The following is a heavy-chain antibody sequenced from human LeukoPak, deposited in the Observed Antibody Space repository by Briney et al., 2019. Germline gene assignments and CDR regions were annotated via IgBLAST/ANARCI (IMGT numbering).Heavy chain of an antibody. CDR2: ISGSGGST. Sequence: PGGSLRLSCAASGFTFSNAWMSWVRQAPGKGLEWVSAISGSGGSTYYADSVKGRFTISRDNSKNTLYLQMNSLRAEDTAVYYCARGQYYYVSWGQGTLVTVSS. CDR1: GFTFSNAW. D-gene: IGHD4-11*01. CDR3: ARGQYYYVS. V-gene: IGHV3-23*01. J-gene: IGHJ4*02.